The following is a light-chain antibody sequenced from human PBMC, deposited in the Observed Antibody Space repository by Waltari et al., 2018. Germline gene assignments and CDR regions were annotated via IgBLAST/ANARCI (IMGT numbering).Light chain of an antibody. J-gene: IGLJ2*01. V-gene: IGLV2-23*01. CDR1: SSDVGSYNL. CDR3: CSYAGSFTLI. CDR2: EDS. Sequence: QSALTQPASVSGSPGQSITISCTGTSSDVGSYNLVSWYQEPPGKAPKLMIYEDSKQPSGVSNRFSGSKSGNTASLTISGLQAEDEADYYCCSYAGSFTLIFGGGTKLTVL.